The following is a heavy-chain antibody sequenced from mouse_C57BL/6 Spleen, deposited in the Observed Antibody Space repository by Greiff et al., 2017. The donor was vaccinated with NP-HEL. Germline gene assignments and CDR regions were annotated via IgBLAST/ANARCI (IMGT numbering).Heavy chain of an antibody. J-gene: IGHJ3*01. CDR3: ARSYDYEDLFAY. Sequence: VQLKQPGAELVKPGASVKLSCKASGYTFTSYWMHWVKQRPGQGLEWIGMIHPNSGSTNYNEKFKSKATLTVDKSSSTAYMQLSSLTSEDSAVYYCARSYDYEDLFAYWGQGTLVTVSA. V-gene: IGHV1-64*01. D-gene: IGHD2-4*01. CDR1: GYTFTSYW. CDR2: IHPNSGST.